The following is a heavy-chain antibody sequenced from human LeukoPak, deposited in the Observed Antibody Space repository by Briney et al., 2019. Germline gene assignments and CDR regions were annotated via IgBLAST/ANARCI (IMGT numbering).Heavy chain of an antibody. D-gene: IGHD2-2*02. J-gene: IGHJ5*02. CDR2: ISYSGSI. CDR3: ARYTNNWFDP. V-gene: IGHV4-59*11. CDR1: GVSISSHY. Sequence: SETPSLTCTVSGVSISSHYWTWIRQPPGKGLEWIGYISYSGSINYNPSLKSRVTISVDTSKNQLSLKLSSVTAADTAVYYCARYTNNWFDPWGQGTLVTVSS.